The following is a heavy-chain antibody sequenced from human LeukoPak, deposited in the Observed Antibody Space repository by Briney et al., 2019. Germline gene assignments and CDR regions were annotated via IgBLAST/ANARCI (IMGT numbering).Heavy chain of an antibody. CDR2: ITASGGST. D-gene: IGHD6-6*01. J-gene: IGHJ4*02. Sequence: GGSLRLSCAASGFTFSSCAMIWVRQAPGKGLEWASAITASGGSTYYADAVKGRFTISRDNSKNTLYLQMNSLRAGDTAVYYCAKVMTARPDYWGQGTLVTVSS. V-gene: IGHV3-23*01. CDR1: GFTFSSCA. CDR3: AKVMTARPDY.